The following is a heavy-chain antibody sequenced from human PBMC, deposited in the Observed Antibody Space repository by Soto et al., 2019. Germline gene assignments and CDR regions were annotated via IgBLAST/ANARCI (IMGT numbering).Heavy chain of an antibody. D-gene: IGHD1-7*01. Sequence: QVQLQQWGAGLLKPSETLSLTCAVYGGSFSGYYWSWIRQPPGKGLEWIGEINHSGSTNYNPSLKSRVTISVDTSKNQFSLKLSSVTAADTTVYYCARDQGTGTNFDYWGQGTLVTVSS. CDR1: GGSFSGYY. J-gene: IGHJ4*02. CDR3: ARDQGTGTNFDY. CDR2: INHSGST. V-gene: IGHV4-34*01.